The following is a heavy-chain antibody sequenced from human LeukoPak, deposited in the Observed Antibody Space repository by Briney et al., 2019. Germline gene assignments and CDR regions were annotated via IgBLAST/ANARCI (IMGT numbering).Heavy chain of an antibody. CDR2: IYYSGST. Sequence: SETLSLTCTVSGGSISSYYWSWIRQPPGKGLEWIGYIYYSGSTNYNPSLKSRVTISVDTSKNQFSLKLSSVTAADTAVYYCARAFRDSPTNYYFDYWGQGTLVTVSS. CDR1: GGSISSYY. CDR3: ARAFRDSPTNYYFDY. J-gene: IGHJ4*02. D-gene: IGHD1-7*01. V-gene: IGHV4-59*12.